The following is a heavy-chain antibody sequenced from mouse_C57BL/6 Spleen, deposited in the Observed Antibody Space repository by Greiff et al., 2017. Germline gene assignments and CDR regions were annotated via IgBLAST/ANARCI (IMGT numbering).Heavy chain of an antibody. J-gene: IGHJ4*01. V-gene: IGHV1-82*01. Sequence: VQGVESGPELVKPGASVKISCKASGYAFSSSWMNWVKQRPGKGLEWIGRIYPGDGDTNYNGKFKGKATLTADKSSSTAYMQLSSLTSEDSAVYFCARGYAMDYWGQGTSVTVSS. CDR3: ARGYAMDY. CDR2: IYPGDGDT. CDR1: GYAFSSSW.